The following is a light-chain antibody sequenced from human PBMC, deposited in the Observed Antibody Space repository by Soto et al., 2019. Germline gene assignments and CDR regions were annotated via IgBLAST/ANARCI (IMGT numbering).Light chain of an antibody. Sequence: DIQMTQSPSSLSASVGDTVTITCRASQTITTYVSWYQQRPGKAPKLLIFSTSRLQAGVPSRFSGGGYGTDFTLTIGSLQPEDFATYYCQQTYITPRTFGQGTKLDIK. CDR1: QTITTY. CDR2: STS. CDR3: QQTYITPRT. J-gene: IGKJ1*01. V-gene: IGKV1-39*01.